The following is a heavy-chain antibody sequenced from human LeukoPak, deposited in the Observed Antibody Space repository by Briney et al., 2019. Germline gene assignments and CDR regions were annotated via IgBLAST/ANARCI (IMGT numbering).Heavy chain of an antibody. CDR3: ARHEEEDGYNAKTFDF. CDR1: GGSISSYY. CDR2: IYYSGST. J-gene: IGHJ4*02. V-gene: IGHV4-59*01. Sequence: SETLSLTCTVSGGSISSYYWSWIRQPPGKGLEWIGYIYYSGSTNYNPSLKSRVTISVDTSKNQFSLKLNSVTAADTAVYYCARHEEEDGYNAKTFDFWGQGTLVIVSS. D-gene: IGHD5-24*01.